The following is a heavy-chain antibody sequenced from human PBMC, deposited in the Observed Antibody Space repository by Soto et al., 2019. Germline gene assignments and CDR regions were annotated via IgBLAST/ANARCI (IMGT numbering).Heavy chain of an antibody. CDR1: GYTFTGYY. J-gene: IGHJ4*02. D-gene: IGHD3-22*01. V-gene: IGHV1-2*04. Sequence: ASVKVSCKASGYTFTGYYMHWVRQAPGQGLEWVGWINPNSGGTNYAQKFQGWVTMTRDTSISTAYMELSRLRSDDTAVYYCARIARPSSGYYYYFDYWGQGTLVTVSS. CDR2: INPNSGGT. CDR3: ARIARPSSGYYYYFDY.